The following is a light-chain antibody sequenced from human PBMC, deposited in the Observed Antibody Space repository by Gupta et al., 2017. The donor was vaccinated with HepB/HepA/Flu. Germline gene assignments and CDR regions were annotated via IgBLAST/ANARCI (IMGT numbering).Light chain of an antibody. V-gene: IGLV1-47*01. CDR2: RNN. Sequence: QSVLTQPPAASGTPGPRVTIPCSGSSSNIGSNYVSGYQQLPGTAPKLLIYRNNQRPSGVPDRFSGSRSGTSASLAISGLRSEDEADYYCAAWDDSLSAVVFGGGTKLTVL. CDR1: SSNIGSNY. J-gene: IGLJ2*01. CDR3: AAWDDSLSAVV.